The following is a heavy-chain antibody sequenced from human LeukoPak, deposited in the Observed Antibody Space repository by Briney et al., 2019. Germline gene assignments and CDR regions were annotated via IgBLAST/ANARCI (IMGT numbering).Heavy chain of an antibody. CDR2: IKEDGSET. CDR1: GFTLGSYW. J-gene: IGHJ4*02. D-gene: IGHD1-1*01. V-gene: IGHV3-7*02. CDR3: ARTTYGDY. Sequence: PGGSLRLSCAASGFTLGSYWMTWGRQAPRKGLEWAAAIKEDGSETYYVDSVKGRFTISRDNAKNSLYLQMSSLRAEDTAVYYRARTTYGDYWGQGTLVTVSS.